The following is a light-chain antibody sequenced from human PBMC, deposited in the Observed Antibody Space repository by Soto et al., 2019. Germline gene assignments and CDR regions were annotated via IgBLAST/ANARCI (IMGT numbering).Light chain of an antibody. CDR3: QQLYALPFT. CDR2: EAS. V-gene: IGKV1-9*01. CDR1: HDISTF. Sequence: DIQLTQSPSLLSASLGDRVTITCRASHDISTFLAWYQQKPGKAPKLLIYEASTLQSGVPSRFSGSGSGTEFTLTISGLLPEDFAAYHCQQLYALPFTFGQGTRLEIK. J-gene: IGKJ5*01.